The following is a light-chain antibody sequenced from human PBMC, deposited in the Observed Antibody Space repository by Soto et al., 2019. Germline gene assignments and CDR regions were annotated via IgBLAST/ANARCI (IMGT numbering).Light chain of an antibody. J-gene: IGKJ1*01. CDR3: QQYNSYETWT. V-gene: IGKV1-5*01. CDR2: DAS. CDR1: QSISSW. Sequence: DIQMTQSPSTLSASVGDRVTIACRVSQSISSWLAWYQQKPGKAPKLLIYDASSLESGVPSRFSGSGSGTEFTLTISSLQPDDFATYYCQQYNSYETWTFGQGTKVDI.